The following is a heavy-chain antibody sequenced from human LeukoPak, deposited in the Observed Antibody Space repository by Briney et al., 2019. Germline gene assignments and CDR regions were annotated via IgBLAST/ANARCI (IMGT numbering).Heavy chain of an antibody. V-gene: IGHV6-1*01. CDR3: ASDQMGFDH. CDR1: GDSVSSNRAA. J-gene: IGHJ5*02. Sequence: SQTLSLTCAMSGDSVSSNRAAWNWVRQSPSRGLEWLGRAYYRSKWYNEYAVSVRSRITINPDTSKNNFSLQLNAVSPEATVVYYSASDQMGFDHWGQGILVTVSS. CDR2: AYYRSKWYN.